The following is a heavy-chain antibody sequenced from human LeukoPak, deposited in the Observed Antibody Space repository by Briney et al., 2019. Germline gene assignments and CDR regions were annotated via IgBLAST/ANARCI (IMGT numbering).Heavy chain of an antibody. Sequence: SVKVSCKASGGTFSSYAISWVRQAPGQGLEWLGGIIPIFGTANYAQKFQGRVTITTDESTSTAYMELSSLRSEDTAVYYCARWAGDGYNYYFDYWGQGTLVTVSS. J-gene: IGHJ4*02. CDR3: ARWAGDGYNYYFDY. V-gene: IGHV1-69*05. D-gene: IGHD5-24*01. CDR1: GGTFSSYA. CDR2: IIPIFGTA.